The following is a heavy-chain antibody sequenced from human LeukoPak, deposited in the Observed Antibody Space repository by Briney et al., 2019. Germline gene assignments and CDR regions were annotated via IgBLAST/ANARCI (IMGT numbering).Heavy chain of an antibody. CDR2: IRYDGSNK. V-gene: IGHV3-30*02. Sequence: GGSLRLSCAASGFTFSSYGMHWVRQAPGKGLEWVAFIRYDGSNKYYADSVKGRFTISRDNSKNTLYLQMNSLRAEDKAVYYCAKDMSGYLISCFDYWGQGTLVTVSS. CDR1: GFTFSSYG. D-gene: IGHD3-3*01. J-gene: IGHJ4*02. CDR3: AKDMSGYLISCFDY.